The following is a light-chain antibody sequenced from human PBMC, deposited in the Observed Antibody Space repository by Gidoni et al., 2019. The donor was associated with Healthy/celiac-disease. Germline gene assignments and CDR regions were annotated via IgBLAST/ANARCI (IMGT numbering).Light chain of an antibody. J-gene: IGLJ3*02. V-gene: IGLV3-25*03. Sequence: SYDLTQPPSVSVSPGQTARITCSGEALPKQYAYWYQQKPGQAPVLVIYKDSERPSGIPERFSGSSSGTTVTLTISGVQAEDEAEYHCQSADSSGTNWVFGGGTKLTVL. CDR3: QSADSSGTNWV. CDR1: ALPKQY. CDR2: KDS.